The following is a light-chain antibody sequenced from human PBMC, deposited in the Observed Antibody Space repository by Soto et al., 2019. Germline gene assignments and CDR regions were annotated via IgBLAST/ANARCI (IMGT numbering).Light chain of an antibody. CDR3: HQTDSTPQT. Sequence: IQLTQSPSSLSASVGDRVTISCRASNSIRYYVSWYQQKPGTDPKLLIRAASTLQSGVPSRFSGSGSGTDFTLTISSLQIEDFATYLFHQTDSTPQTFGQGNNVEI. V-gene: IGKV1-39*01. J-gene: IGKJ1*01. CDR1: NSIRYY. CDR2: AAS.